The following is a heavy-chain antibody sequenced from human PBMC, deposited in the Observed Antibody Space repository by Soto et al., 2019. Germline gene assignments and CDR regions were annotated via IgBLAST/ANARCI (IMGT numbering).Heavy chain of an antibody. Sequence: PSETLSLTCTVSGGSISSSSYYWGWIRQPPGKGLEWIGSIYYSGSTYYNPSLKSRVTISVDTSKNQFSLKLSSVTAADTAVYYCARHSSGYYLYPRPGSIDYWGQGTLVTVSS. CDR2: IYYSGST. CDR1: GGSISSSSYY. J-gene: IGHJ4*02. D-gene: IGHD3-22*01. CDR3: ARHSSGYYLYPRPGSIDY. V-gene: IGHV4-39*01.